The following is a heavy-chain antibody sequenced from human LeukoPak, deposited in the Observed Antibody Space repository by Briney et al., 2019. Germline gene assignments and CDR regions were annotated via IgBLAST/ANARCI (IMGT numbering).Heavy chain of an antibody. J-gene: IGHJ3*02. V-gene: IGHV1-2*02. Sequence: ASVKVSCKASGYTFTGYYMHWVRQAPGQGLEWMGWINPNSGGTNYAQKFQGRVTMTRDTSISTAYMELSRLRSDDTAVYYCVGEKSFFGEAIWSQGTLVTVSS. CDR3: VGEKSFFGEAI. D-gene: IGHD3-10*01. CDR1: GYTFTGYY. CDR2: INPNSGGT.